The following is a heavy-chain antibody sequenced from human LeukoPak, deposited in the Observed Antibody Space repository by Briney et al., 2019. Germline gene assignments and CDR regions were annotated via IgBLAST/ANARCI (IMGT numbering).Heavy chain of an antibody. CDR2: INWNGGST. D-gene: IGHD2-2*02. J-gene: IGHJ6*03. Sequence: GGSLRLSCAASGFTFDDYGMSWVRQAPGKGLKWVSGINWNGGSTGYADSVKGRFTISRDNAKNSLYLQMNSLRAEDTALYYCARLIRWQLLYPSAMDVWGKGTTVTVSS. CDR3: ARLIRWQLLYPSAMDV. CDR1: GFTFDDYG. V-gene: IGHV3-20*04.